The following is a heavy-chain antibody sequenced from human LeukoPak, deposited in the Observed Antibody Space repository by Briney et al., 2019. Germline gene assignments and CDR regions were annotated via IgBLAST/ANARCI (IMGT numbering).Heavy chain of an antibody. CDR3: ARCPTRQWLDAFDI. CDR1: GYTFTGYY. V-gene: IGHV1-69*13. D-gene: IGHD6-19*01. CDR2: IIPIFGTA. J-gene: IGHJ3*02. Sequence: ASVKVSCKASGYTFTGYYMHWVRQAPGQGLEWMGGIIPIFGTANYAQKFQGRVTITADESTSTAYMELSSLRSEDTAVYYCARCPTRQWLDAFDIWGQGTMVTVSS.